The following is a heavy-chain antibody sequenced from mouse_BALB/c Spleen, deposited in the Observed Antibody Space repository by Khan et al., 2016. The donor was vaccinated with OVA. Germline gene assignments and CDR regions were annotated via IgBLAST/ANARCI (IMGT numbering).Heavy chain of an antibody. D-gene: IGHD1-2*01. CDR2: IYPGGDYT. J-gene: IGHJ1*01. CDR3: ARLATWYFDV. V-gene: IGHV1-63*02. CDR1: GYTFTNYW. Sequence: VQLQESGGEVVRPGTSVKISCKASGYTFTNYWLGWVQQRPGHGLAWIGDIYPGGDYTNYNEKFKGKATLTVDTSSSTAHMQLSSLTSEDSAVYFGARLATWYFDVWGAGTTVTVSA.